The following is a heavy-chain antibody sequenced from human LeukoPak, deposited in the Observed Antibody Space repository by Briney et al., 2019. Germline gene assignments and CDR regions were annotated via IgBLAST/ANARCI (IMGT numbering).Heavy chain of an antibody. J-gene: IGHJ4*02. CDR2: ISYDGSNK. CDR3: ARATRVYGSGSYYSGLDY. V-gene: IGHV3-30*01. D-gene: IGHD3-10*01. CDR1: GFTFSSYA. Sequence: PGGSLRLSCAASGFTFSSYAMHWVRQAPGKGLEWVAVISYDGSNKYYADSVKGRFTISRDNSKNTLYLQMNSLRAEDTAVYYCARATRVYGSGSYYSGLDYWGQGTLVTVSS.